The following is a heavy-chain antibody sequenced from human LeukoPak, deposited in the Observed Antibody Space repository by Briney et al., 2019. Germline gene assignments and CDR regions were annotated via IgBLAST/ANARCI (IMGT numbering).Heavy chain of an antibody. CDR1: GFTFNNYG. V-gene: IGHV3-23*01. CDR3: ARDLAWGAFDY. D-gene: IGHD7-27*01. CDR2: ISGSGGST. J-gene: IGHJ4*02. Sequence: GGSLRLSCAASGFTFNNYGMHWVRQAPGKGLEWVSAISGSGGSTYYADSVKGRFTISRDDSKNTLSLQMNSLRVEDTAVYYCARDLAWGAFDYWGQGTLVTVSS.